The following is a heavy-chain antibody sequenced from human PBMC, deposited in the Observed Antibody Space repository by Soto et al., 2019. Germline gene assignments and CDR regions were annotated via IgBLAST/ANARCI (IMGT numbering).Heavy chain of an antibody. D-gene: IGHD3-22*01. CDR2: INYSGRT. Sequence: QVQLRESGPGLVKASQTLALTCIVSGGSVSSSDYYWTWIRQPPGKGLEWIGSINYSGRTYNNPALKSRLTMSVDTSKNQFSLKLTSVTAADTAIYYCVSSPATNYYDSSGYYYTWLDPWGQGTLVTVSS. CDR1: GGSVSSSDYY. CDR3: VSSPATNYYDSSGYYYTWLDP. J-gene: IGHJ5*02. V-gene: IGHV4-30-4*01.